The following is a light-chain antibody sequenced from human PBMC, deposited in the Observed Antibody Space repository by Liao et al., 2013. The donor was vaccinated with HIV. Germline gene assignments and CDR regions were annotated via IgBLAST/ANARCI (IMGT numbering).Light chain of an antibody. CDR2: HAS. CDR1: NIGSKS. Sequence: SYVLTQPPSVSVAPGKTARITCGGNNIGSKSVHWYQQKPGQAPVLLIYHASDRPSGIPERFFGSNSGNTATLTISGTQAMDEADYYCQAWDGSTVIFGGGTKLTVL. CDR3: QAWDGSTVI. J-gene: IGLJ2*01. V-gene: IGLV3-21*01.